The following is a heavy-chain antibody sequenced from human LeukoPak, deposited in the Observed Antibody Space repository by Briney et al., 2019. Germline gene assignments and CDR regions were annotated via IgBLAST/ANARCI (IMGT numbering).Heavy chain of an antibody. Sequence: SGGSLRLSCKGSGYIFTNYWIAWVRQMPGQGLEWMGIIYPGDSDTRYSPSFQGQVTISADKSINAAYLQWSSLKASDTAMYYCARLVGDSYSDYWGQGTLVTVSS. CDR2: IYPGDSDT. V-gene: IGHV5-51*01. D-gene: IGHD2-21*02. J-gene: IGHJ4*02. CDR3: ARLVGDSYSDY. CDR1: GYIFTNYW.